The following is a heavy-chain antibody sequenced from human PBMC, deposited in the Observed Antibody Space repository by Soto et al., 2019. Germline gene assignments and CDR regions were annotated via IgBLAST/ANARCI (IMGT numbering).Heavy chain of an antibody. CDR1: GGTFSSYA. CDR2: IIPIFGTA. J-gene: IGHJ6*02. D-gene: IGHD3-10*01. V-gene: IGHV1-69*13. CDR3: ARDGGDTMVPGGMDV. Sequence: SVKVSCKASGGTFSSYAISWVRQAPGQGLEWMGGIIPIFGTANYAQKFQGRVTITADESTSTAYMELSSLRSEDTAVYYCARDGGDTMVPGGMDVWGQGTTVTVSS.